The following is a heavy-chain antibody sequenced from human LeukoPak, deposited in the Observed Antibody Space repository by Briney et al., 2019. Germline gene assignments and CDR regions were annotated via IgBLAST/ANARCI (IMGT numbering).Heavy chain of an antibody. CDR3: ARQDTAMVCPDY. D-gene: IGHD5-18*01. J-gene: IGHJ4*02. Sequence: PSETLSPTCTVSGGSISSYYWSWTRQPPGKGLEGIGYIYYSGSTNYNPSLKSRVTISVDTSKNQFSLKLSSVTAADTAVYYCARQDTAMVCPDYWGQGTLVTVSS. V-gene: IGHV4-59*08. CDR1: GGSISSYY. CDR2: IYYSGST.